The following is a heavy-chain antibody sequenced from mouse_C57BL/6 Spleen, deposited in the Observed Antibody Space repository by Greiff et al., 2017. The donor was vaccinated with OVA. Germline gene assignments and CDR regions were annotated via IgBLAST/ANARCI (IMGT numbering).Heavy chain of an antibody. CDR3: ARHDYDYDVGYFDV. Sequence: EVQGVESGGGLVQPGGSLKLSCAASGFTFSDYYMYWVRQTPEKRLEWVAYISNGGGSTYYPDTVKGRFTISRDNAKNTLYLQMSRLKSEDTAMYYCARHDYDYDVGYFDVWGTGTTVTVSS. J-gene: IGHJ1*03. D-gene: IGHD2-4*01. CDR2: ISNGGGST. CDR1: GFTFSDYY. V-gene: IGHV5-12*01.